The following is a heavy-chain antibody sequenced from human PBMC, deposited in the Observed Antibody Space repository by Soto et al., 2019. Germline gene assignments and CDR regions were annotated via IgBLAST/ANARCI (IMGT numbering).Heavy chain of an antibody. CDR1: GFIFSEYA. CDR3: ARARIPGFCSGGSCYALDY. CDR2: IWYDGRNK. V-gene: IGHV3-33*01. J-gene: IGHJ4*02. D-gene: IGHD2-15*01. Sequence: QVQLVESGGGAVQPGTSLRLSCEASGFIFSEYAMHWVRQAPGKGLEWVTFIWYDGRNKYYEKSVRGRFTISRDNSKNLLFLQMSGLGVEDTAVYYCARARIPGFCSGGSCYALDYWGRGTLVTVSS.